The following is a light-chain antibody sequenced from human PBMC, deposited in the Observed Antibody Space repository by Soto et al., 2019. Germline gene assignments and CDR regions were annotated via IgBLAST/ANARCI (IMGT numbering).Light chain of an antibody. CDR2: DAS. CDR1: QIFSIN. J-gene: IGKJ5*01. V-gene: IGKV3D-15*01. CDR3: QQYNNWPPIT. Sequence: EIVMTQSPVTLSVSPCEIATLSCSPSQIFSINLSWYQQKPGQAPTPLIYDASTRATGIPARFSGSGSGTEFTLTISSLQSEDFAVYSCQQYNNWPPITFGQGTRLEIK.